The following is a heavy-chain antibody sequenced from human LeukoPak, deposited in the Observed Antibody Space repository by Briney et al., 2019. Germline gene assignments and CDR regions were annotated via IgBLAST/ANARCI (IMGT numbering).Heavy chain of an antibody. Sequence: GSLRLSCVASGFTFYNYAMRWVRQAPGKGLEYVSAIGGNGDTSYYADSVKGRFTISRDNSKNTVYLQLGSLRTEDMAVYYCATRHEYSYPYWGQGTLVTVSS. CDR3: ATRHEYSYPY. D-gene: IGHD5-18*01. V-gene: IGHV3-64*02. CDR2: IGGNGDTS. J-gene: IGHJ4*02. CDR1: GFTFYNYA.